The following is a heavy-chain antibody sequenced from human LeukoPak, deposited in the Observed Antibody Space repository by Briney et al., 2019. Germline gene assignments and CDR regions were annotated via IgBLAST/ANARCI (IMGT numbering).Heavy chain of an antibody. CDR1: GYTFTSYY. D-gene: IGHD3-3*01. J-gene: IGHJ4*02. V-gene: IGHV1-46*01. CDR2: INPSGGST. CDR3: ARVFSGVVTGSLYFDY. Sequence: ASVKVSCKASGYTFTSYYMHWVRQAPGQGLEWMGIINPSGGSTSYAQKFQGRVTMTRDTSTSTVYMELSSLRSEDTAVYYCARVFSGVVTGSLYFDYWGQGTLVTVSS.